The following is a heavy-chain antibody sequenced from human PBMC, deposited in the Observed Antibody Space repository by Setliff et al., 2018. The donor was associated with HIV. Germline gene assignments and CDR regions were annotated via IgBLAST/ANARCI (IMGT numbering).Heavy chain of an antibody. J-gene: IGHJ6*03. CDR3: ARVYYYDSSGYSEPYYMDV. D-gene: IGHD3-22*01. CDR1: GGSFSGYY. Sequence: SETLSLTCAVYGGSFSGYYCSWIRQPPGKGLEWIGEINQSGSADYNPSLKSRVTISVDTSKKQFSLKLSSVTAADTAVYYCARVYYYDSSGYSEPYYMDVWGKGTTVTVSS. V-gene: IGHV4-34*01. CDR2: INQSGSA.